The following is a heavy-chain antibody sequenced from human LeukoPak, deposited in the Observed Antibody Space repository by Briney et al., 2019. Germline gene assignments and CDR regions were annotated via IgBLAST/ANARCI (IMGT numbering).Heavy chain of an antibody. Sequence: PSETLSLTCTVSGGSVSSYYWSWIRQPPGKGLEWIGYIYYSGSTNYNPSLKGRVTISVDTSKNQFSLKLSSVTAADTAVYYCARGDTAMVRWGQGTLVTVSS. CDR3: ARGDTAMVR. J-gene: IGHJ4*02. D-gene: IGHD5-18*01. CDR1: GGSVSSYY. CDR2: IYYSGST. V-gene: IGHV4-59*02.